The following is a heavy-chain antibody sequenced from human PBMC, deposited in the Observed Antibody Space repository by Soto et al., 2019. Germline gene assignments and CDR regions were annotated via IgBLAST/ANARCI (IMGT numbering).Heavy chain of an antibody. V-gene: IGHV6-1*01. CDR2: TYYRSKWYS. Sequence: SQTLSLTCAISGDSVSRNDSAWYWIRQSPSRGLDWLGRTYYRSKWYSDYAVSVESRIRISPDTSKNQFSLQLNSVTPGDTAIYYRARGGYYMTVANFACWGQGTIVTFSS. CDR3: ARGGYYMTVANFAC. J-gene: IGHJ4*02. D-gene: IGHD3-10*01. CDR1: GDSVSRNDSA.